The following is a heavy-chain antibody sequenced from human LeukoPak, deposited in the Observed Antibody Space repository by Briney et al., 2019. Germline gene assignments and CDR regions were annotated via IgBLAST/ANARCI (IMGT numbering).Heavy chain of an antibody. CDR2: ISSTGTTA. CDR3: ARGGVAGGFDL. Sequence: GGSLRLSCAASGFTFSNYNMNWVRQAPGKGLEWVSYISSTGTTAYYADSVKGRFTISRDNAKNSLYLQMDSLTDEDTAVYYCARGGVAGGFDLWGQGTMVTVSS. J-gene: IGHJ3*01. D-gene: IGHD2-8*01. V-gene: IGHV3-48*02. CDR1: GFTFSNYN.